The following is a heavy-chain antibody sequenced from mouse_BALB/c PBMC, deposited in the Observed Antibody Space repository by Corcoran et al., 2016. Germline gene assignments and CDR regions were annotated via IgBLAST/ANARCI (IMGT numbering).Heavy chain of an antibody. J-gene: IGHJ4*01. Sequence: QIQLVQSGPELKKPGETVKISCKASGYTFTNYGMNWVKQAPGKGLKWMGWINTYTGEPTYADAFKGRFAFSLETSASTAYLQINNLKNEDMATYFCARMITTEENYYAMDYWGQGTSVTVSS. V-gene: IGHV9-1*02. CDR3: ARMITTEENYYAMDY. CDR2: INTYTGEP. CDR1: GYTFTNYG. D-gene: IGHD2-4*01.